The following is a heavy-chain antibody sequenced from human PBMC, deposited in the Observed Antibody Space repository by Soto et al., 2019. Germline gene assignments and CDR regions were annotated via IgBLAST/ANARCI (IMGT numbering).Heavy chain of an antibody. CDR2: INHSGST. CDR1: GGSFSGYY. Sequence: QVQLQQWGAGLLKPSETLSLTCAVYGGSFSGYYWSWIRQPPGKGLEWIGEINHSGSTNYNPSLKSRVTISVDTSKNQFSLKLSSVTAADTAVYYCARGFGVVAATRYRDYYYYGMDVWGQGTTVTVSS. J-gene: IGHJ6*02. D-gene: IGHD2-15*01. V-gene: IGHV4-34*01. CDR3: ARGFGVVAATRYRDYYYYGMDV.